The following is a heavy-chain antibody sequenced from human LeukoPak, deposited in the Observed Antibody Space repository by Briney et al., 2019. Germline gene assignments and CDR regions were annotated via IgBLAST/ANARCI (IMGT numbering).Heavy chain of an antibody. J-gene: IGHJ5*02. V-gene: IGHV4-59*01. Sequence: PSETLSLTCAVYGGSISSYYWTWIRQPPGKGLEWIGYIYYSGSTNYNPSLKSRVTISVDTSKYHFSLKLSSVTAADTAVYYCARETLEGKFDPWGQGILVTVSS. CDR3: ARETLEGKFDP. D-gene: IGHD1-1*01. CDR2: IYYSGST. CDR1: GGSISSYY.